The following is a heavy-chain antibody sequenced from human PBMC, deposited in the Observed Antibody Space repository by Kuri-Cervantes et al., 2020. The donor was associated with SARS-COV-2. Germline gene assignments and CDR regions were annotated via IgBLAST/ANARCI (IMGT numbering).Heavy chain of an antibody. D-gene: IGHD3-22*01. J-gene: IGHJ6*03. V-gene: IGHV3-48*01. Sequence: GGSLRLSCAASGFTFSSYSMNWVRQAPGKGLEGVSYISSSSSTIYYADSVKGRFTISRDNAKNSLYLQMNSLRAEDTAVYYCSRTYDSSGSLYYYYYMDVWGKGTTVTVSS. CDR2: ISSSSSTI. CDR3: SRTYDSSGSLYYYYYMDV. CDR1: GFTFSSYS.